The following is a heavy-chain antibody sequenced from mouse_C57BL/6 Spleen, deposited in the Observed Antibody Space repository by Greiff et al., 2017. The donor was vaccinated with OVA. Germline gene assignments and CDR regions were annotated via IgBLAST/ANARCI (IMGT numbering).Heavy chain of an antibody. D-gene: IGHD2-4*01. V-gene: IGHV5-16*01. CDR2: INYDGSST. CDR1: GFTFSDYY. CDR3: ARDFGDYEDYAMDY. J-gene: IGHJ4*01. Sequence: EVQRVESEGGLVQPGSSMKLSCTASGFTFSDYYMAWVRQVPEKGLEWVANINYDGSSTYYLDSLKSRFIISRDNAKNILYLQMSSLKSEDTATYYCARDFGDYEDYAMDYWGQGTSVTVSS.